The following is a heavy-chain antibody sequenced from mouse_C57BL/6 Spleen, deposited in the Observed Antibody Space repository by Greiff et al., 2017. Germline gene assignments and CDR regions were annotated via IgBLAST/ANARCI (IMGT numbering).Heavy chain of an antibody. Sequence: VQLQQPGAELVMPGASVKLSCKASGYTFTSYWMHWVKQRPGQGLEWIGEIDPSDSYPNYNQKFKGKSTLTVDKSSSTAYMQLSSLTSEDSAVYYCARGGGFYAMDYWGQGTSVTVSS. CDR3: ARGGGFYAMDY. J-gene: IGHJ4*01. CDR2: IDPSDSYP. V-gene: IGHV1-69*01. CDR1: GYTFTSYW.